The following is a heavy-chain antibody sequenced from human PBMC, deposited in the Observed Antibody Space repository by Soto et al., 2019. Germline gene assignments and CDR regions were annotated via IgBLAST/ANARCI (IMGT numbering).Heavy chain of an antibody. CDR3: ARPLWRDDYNWGYFDL. J-gene: IGHJ2*01. D-gene: IGHD4-4*01. CDR2: ISYDGSNK. CDR1: GFTFSSYA. Sequence: QVQLVESGGGVVQPGRSLRLSCAASGFTFSSYAMHWVRQVPGKGLEWVAVISYDGSNKYYADSVKGRFTISRDNSKNTLYLQMNSLRAEDTAVYYCARPLWRDDYNWGYFDLWGRGTLVTVYS. V-gene: IGHV3-30-3*01.